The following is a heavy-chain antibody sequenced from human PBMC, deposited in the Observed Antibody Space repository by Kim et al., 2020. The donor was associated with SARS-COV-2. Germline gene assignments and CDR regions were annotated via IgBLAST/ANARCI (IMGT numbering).Heavy chain of an antibody. V-gene: IGHV4-34*01. D-gene: IGHD3-3*01. Sequence: NYNPSLRSRVTVSVDTSKHQFSLKLNSVTAADTAVYYCARSNDFWSGYYRYWGQGTLVTVSS. J-gene: IGHJ4*02. CDR3: ARSNDFWSGYYRY.